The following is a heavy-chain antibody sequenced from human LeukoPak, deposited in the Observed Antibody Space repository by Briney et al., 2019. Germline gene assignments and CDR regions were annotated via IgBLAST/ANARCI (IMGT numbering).Heavy chain of an antibody. CDR1: GYSFTTYW. J-gene: IGHJ6*03. D-gene: IGHD4/OR15-4a*01. Sequence: GESLKISCKGSGYSFTTYWIGWVRQMPGKGLEWMGIIYPGDSDTRYSPSFEGQVTISADRSISTAYLQWSSLKASDTAMYYCARGFYGGYYYYYYMDVWGKGTTVTVSS. CDR3: ARGFYGGYYYYYYMDV. V-gene: IGHV5-51*01. CDR2: IYPGDSDT.